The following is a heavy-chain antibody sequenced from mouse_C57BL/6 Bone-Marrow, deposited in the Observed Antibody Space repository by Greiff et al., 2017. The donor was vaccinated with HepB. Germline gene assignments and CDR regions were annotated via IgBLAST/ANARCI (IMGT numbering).Heavy chain of an antibody. CDR3: ARRGTGGFAY. V-gene: IGHV1-81*01. Sequence: VKLMESGAELARPGASVKLSCKASGYTFTSYGISWVKQRTGQGLEWIGEIYPRSGNTYYNEKFKGKATLTADKSSSTAYMELRSLTSEDSAVYFCARRGTGGFAYWGQGTLVTVSA. CDR2: IYPRSGNT. D-gene: IGHD3-3*01. CDR1: GYTFTSYG. J-gene: IGHJ3*01.